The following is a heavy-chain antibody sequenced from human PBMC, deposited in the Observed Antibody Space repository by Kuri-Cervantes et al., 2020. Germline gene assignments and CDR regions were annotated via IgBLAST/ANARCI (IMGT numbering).Heavy chain of an antibody. Sequence: GESLKILCVSSGFNFSRREMTWVRQAPGKVLAWVSGFSGSGGSTFYADSVKGRLTISRDNSKNTLYLQMSSLRAEETAVYYCAGECTPNSCHKYWGQGTLVTVSS. CDR2: FSGSGGST. J-gene: IGHJ4*02. V-gene: IGHV3-23*01. CDR1: GFNFSRRE. CDR3: AGECTPNSCHKY. D-gene: IGHD2-15*01.